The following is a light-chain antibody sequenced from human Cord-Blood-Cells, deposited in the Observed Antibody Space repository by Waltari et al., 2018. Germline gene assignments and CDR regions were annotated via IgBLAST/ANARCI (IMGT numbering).Light chain of an antibody. Sequence: QSALTQPPSASGSPGQSVTLSCTGTSSHVGGYNYVSWYQQHPGKAPKPMIYEVSKRPSGVPDRFSGSKSGNTASLTVSGLQAEDEADYYCSSYAGSNNYVFGTGTKVTVL. J-gene: IGLJ1*01. CDR3: SSYAGSNNYV. V-gene: IGLV2-8*01. CDR2: EVS. CDR1: SSHVGGYNY.